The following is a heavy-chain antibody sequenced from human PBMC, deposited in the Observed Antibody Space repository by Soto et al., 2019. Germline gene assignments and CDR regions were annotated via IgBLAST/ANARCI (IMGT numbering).Heavy chain of an antibody. V-gene: IGHV4-4*02. J-gene: IGHJ6*02. CDR3: AQLTGIKMPDSPSTYHFAMDV. D-gene: IGHD1-1*01. Sequence: QVQLLESGPGLVKPSGTLSLTCVVSGGSVTSKNWWWSWVRLSPGERPEWIGQVYYTGSIKYNPSLQSRATISLDKSKNLLSLNLTSVTAADTALYYCAQLTGIKMPDSPSTYHFAMDVWGQGTTVIVSS. CDR1: GGSVTSKNW. CDR2: VYYTGSI.